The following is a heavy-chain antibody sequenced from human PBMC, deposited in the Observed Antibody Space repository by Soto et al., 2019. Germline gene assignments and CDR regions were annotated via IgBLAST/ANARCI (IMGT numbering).Heavy chain of an antibody. J-gene: IGHJ4*02. D-gene: IGHD3-22*01. Sequence: GGSLRLSCAASGFPFSIYAMHWVRQSPGKGLEWVAVISYDGSNKYYADSVKGRFTISRDNSKNTLYLQMNSLRAEDTAVYYCARERYYDSSGPFAYWGQGPXVTVSA. CDR1: GFPFSIYA. CDR2: ISYDGSNK. V-gene: IGHV3-30-3*01. CDR3: ARERYYDSSGPFAY.